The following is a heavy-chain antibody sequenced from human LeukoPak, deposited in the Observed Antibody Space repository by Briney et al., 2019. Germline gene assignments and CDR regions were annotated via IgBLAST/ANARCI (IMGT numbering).Heavy chain of an antibody. CDR2: ISWNSGSI. CDR3: AKDLGDYYDSSGLYFDY. D-gene: IGHD3-22*01. Sequence: SLRLSCAASGFTFDDYAMHWVRQAPGKGLEWVSGISWNSGSIGYADSVKGRFTIPRDNAKNSLYLQMNSLRAEDTALYYCAKDLGDYYDSSGLYFDYWGQGTLVTVSS. J-gene: IGHJ4*02. V-gene: IGHV3-9*01. CDR1: GFTFDDYA.